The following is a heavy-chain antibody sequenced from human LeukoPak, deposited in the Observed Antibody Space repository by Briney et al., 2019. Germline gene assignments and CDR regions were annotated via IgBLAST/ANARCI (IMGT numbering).Heavy chain of an antibody. V-gene: IGHV3-7*01. CDR1: GFTSSNNW. D-gene: IGHD1-7*01. Sequence: GGPLRLSCAVSGFTSSNNWMNWVRQAPGKGLEWVANIKQDGSDKNYVDSVKGRFTISRDNAKNSLYLQMNGLRAEDTAVYYCARGIEGTTNFDYWGQGNLVTVSS. CDR3: ARGIEGTTNFDY. CDR2: IKQDGSDK. J-gene: IGHJ4*02.